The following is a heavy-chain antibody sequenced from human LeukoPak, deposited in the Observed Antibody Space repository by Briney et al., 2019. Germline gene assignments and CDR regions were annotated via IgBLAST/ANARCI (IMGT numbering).Heavy chain of an antibody. CDR3: ARDLELERNRWNYFES. CDR2: MHYSGDT. V-gene: IGHV4-59*01. D-gene: IGHD1-1*01. Sequence: PSETLSLTCTVSGGSISSFCWSWIRQPPGKGLEWIGSMHYSGDTKYNPSLKSRVSLSIDTSNQQFSLRLSSVTAADTAVYYCARDLELERNRWNYFESWGQGTLVTVSS. J-gene: IGHJ4*02. CDR1: GGSISSFC.